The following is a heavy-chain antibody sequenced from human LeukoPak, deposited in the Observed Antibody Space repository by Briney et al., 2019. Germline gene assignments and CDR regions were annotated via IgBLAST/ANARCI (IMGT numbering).Heavy chain of an antibody. CDR1: GFTFSSYS. CDR2: ISSSSSYI. V-gene: IGHV3-21*01. CDR3: ARESRRFLEWFDY. J-gene: IGHJ4*02. D-gene: IGHD3-3*01. Sequence: GGSLRLSCAASGFTFSSYSMNWVRQAPGKGLEWVSSISSSSSYIYYADSVKGRFTISRDNAKSSLYLQMNSLRAEDTAVYYCARESRRFLEWFDYWGQGTLVTVSS.